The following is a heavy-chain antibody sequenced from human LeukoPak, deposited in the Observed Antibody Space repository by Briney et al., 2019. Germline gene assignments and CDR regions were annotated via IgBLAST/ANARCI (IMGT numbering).Heavy chain of an antibody. CDR3: AKDKEYSSGWYDY. Sequence: PGRSLRLSCAASGFTFDDYAMHWVRQAPGKGLEWVSGISWNSGSIGYADSVKGRFTISRDNAKNSLYLQMNSLRAEDTALYYCAKDKEYSSGWYDYWGQGTRVTVSS. J-gene: IGHJ4*02. D-gene: IGHD6-19*01. CDR1: GFTFDDYA. CDR2: ISWNSGSI. V-gene: IGHV3-9*01.